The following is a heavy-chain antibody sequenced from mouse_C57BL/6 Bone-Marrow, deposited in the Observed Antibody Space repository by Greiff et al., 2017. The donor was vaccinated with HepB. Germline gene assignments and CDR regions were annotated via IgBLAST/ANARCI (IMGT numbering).Heavy chain of an antibody. D-gene: IGHD3-1*01. J-gene: IGHJ1*03. Sequence: VQLQQPGAELVKPGASVKLSCKASGYTFTSYWMHWVKQRPGRGLEWTGRIDPRSGGTKYNEKFKSKATLTVDKPSSTAYMQLSSLTSEDSAVYYCARRATTRGYFDVWGTGTTVTVSS. CDR1: GYTFTSYW. V-gene: IGHV1-72*01. CDR3: ARRATTRGYFDV. CDR2: IDPRSGGT.